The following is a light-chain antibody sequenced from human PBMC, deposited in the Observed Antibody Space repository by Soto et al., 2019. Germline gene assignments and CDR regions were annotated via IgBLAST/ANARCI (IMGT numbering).Light chain of an antibody. V-gene: IGKV3-20*01. J-gene: IGKJ1*01. Sequence: EVVLTESPGTLSLSPGERATLSCRASQSVDSNYLAWYQQKPGQSPRLLIYGASSRATGIPDRFSGSGSGTEFSLTISRLEPEDFALYFCQQYGTSPETFGQGTKVEIK. CDR2: GAS. CDR1: QSVDSNY. CDR3: QQYGTSPET.